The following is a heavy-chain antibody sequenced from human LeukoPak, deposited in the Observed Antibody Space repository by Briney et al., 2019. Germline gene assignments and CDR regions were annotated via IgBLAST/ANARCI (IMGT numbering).Heavy chain of an antibody. CDR3: ARQSNDHDAFDI. V-gene: IGHV5-51*01. CDR1: GYILNSYW. J-gene: IGHJ3*02. CDR2: IYPGDSDT. Sequence: GESLKISCQGSGYILNSYWIGWVRQMPGKGLEGMGIIYPGDSDTRYSPSFRGQVTISADKSISTAYLQWSSLKASDTAMYYCARQSNDHDAFDIWGQGTMVTVSS.